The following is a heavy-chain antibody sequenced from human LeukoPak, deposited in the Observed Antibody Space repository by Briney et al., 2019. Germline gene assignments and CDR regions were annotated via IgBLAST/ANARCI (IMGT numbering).Heavy chain of an antibody. D-gene: IGHD1-26*01. V-gene: IGHV4-39*02. CDR1: GGSISSSSYY. CDR3: AGRPSGSYFGLDY. CDR2: IYYSGST. Sequence: SETLSLTCTVSGGSISSSSYYWGWIRQPPGKGLEWIGSIYYSGSTYYNPSLKSRVTISIDTSKNHFSLKLTSVTAADTAVYYCAGRPSGSYFGLDYWGQGTLVTVSS. J-gene: IGHJ4*02.